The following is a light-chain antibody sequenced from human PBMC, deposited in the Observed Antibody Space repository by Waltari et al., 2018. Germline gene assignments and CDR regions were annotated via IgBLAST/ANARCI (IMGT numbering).Light chain of an antibody. CDR2: GAS. Sequence: EIVLTQSPGTLSLSPGERGTLSCRASQIVSRFLAWYQQKPGQAPRLLIYGASTRATGIPDRCSGSGSGTDFSLTISRLEPEDLSVYYCQKYDRLPATFGQGTKVEIK. V-gene: IGKV3-20*01. J-gene: IGKJ1*01. CDR1: QIVSRF. CDR3: QKYDRLPAT.